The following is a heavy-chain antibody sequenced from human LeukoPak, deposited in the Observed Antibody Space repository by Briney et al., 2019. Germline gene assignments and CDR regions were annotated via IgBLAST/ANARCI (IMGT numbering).Heavy chain of an antibody. CDR2: ISYDGSNK. CDR1: GFTFSTYP. Sequence: GGSLRLSCAASGFTFSTYPMHWVRQAPGKGLGWVAVISYDGSNKYYADSVKGRFTISRDNSKNTLYLQMNSLRAEDTAVYYCARDSRISRNSYYGMDVWGQGTTVTVSS. CDR3: ARDSRISRNSYYGMDV. D-gene: IGHD2/OR15-2a*01. J-gene: IGHJ6*02. V-gene: IGHV3-30-3*01.